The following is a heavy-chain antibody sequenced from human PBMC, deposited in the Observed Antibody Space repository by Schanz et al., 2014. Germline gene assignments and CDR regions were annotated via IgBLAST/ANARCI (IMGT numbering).Heavy chain of an antibody. Sequence: QVQLVESGGTLVKPGGSLRLSCVASGFTFSDYYMSWIRQAPGKGLEWVSYISSSSIYTNYADSVKGRFTISRNNAKNPLKLQMNSLGAEDTAVYYCAREGEWGYDPPRHWGQGTLVTVSS. D-gene: IGHD5-12*01. CDR2: ISSSSIYT. CDR1: GFTFSDYY. V-gene: IGHV3-11*06. J-gene: IGHJ4*02. CDR3: AREGEWGYDPPRH.